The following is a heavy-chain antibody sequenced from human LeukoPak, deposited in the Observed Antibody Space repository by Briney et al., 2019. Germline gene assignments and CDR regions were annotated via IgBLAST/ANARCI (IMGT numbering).Heavy chain of an antibody. Sequence: ASVKVSCKASGYTFTSYAMNWVRQAPGQGLEWMGWINTNTGNPTYAQGFTGRFVFSLDTSVSTAYLQISSLKAEDTAVYYCAREAQQLWSQTLPDYYYYMDVWGKGTTVTISS. D-gene: IGHD5-18*01. J-gene: IGHJ6*03. CDR1: GYTFTSYA. CDR3: AREAQQLWSQTLPDYYYYMDV. CDR2: INTNTGNP. V-gene: IGHV7-4-1*02.